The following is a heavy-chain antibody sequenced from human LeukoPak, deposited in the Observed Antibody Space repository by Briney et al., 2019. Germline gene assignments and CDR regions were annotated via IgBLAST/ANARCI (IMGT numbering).Heavy chain of an antibody. CDR3: ARALRQQLVTGWFDP. CDR1: GDSINSYY. J-gene: IGHJ5*02. Sequence: KPSETLSLTCSVPGDSINSYYWSWIRQPPGKGLEWIGYIYHSGSTNSNPSLKSRVTISVDTSKNQFSLRLTSVTAADTAVYYCARALRQQLVTGWFDPWGQGTLVTVSS. V-gene: IGHV4-59*01. CDR2: IYHSGST. D-gene: IGHD6-13*01.